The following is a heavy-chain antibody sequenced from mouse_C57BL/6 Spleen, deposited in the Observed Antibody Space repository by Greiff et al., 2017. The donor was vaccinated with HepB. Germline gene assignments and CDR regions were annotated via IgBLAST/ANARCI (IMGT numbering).Heavy chain of an antibody. J-gene: IGHJ3*01. V-gene: IGHV1-26*01. CDR3: AREGKTAFAY. Sequence: EVQLQQSGPELVKPGASVKISCKASGYTFTDYYMNWVKQSHGKSLEWIGDINPNNGGTSYNQKFKGKATLTVDKSSSTAYMELRSLTSEDSAVYYCAREGKTAFAYWGQGTLVTVSA. D-gene: IGHD1-2*01. CDR2: INPNNGGT. CDR1: GYTFTDYY.